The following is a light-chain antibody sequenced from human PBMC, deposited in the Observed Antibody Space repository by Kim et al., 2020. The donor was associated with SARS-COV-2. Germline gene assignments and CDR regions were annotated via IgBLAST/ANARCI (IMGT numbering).Light chain of an antibody. V-gene: IGKV1-33*01. CDR1: QDFKNN. J-gene: IGKJ2*01. Sequence: SASVGDRDTITCQTRQDFKNNLNWFQQKPERASEVLISGASNLETRVPPRFSGGGSGTHFTFTITSLQPDDGATYYCQQYDILDYTCGQGTKLEI. CDR3: QQYDILDYT. CDR2: GAS.